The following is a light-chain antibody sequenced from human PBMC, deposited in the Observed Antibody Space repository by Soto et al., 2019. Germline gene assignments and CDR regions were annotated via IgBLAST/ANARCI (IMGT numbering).Light chain of an antibody. CDR2: EVI. Sequence: QSALTQPASVSGSPGQSITISCTGTSSDIGGYNYVSWYQHHPGKVPKLIIYEVINRPSGISHRFSGSKSGNTASLTISGLQAEDEADYYCSSYTSSSTLVFGGGTKVTVL. CDR3: SSYTSSSTLV. J-gene: IGLJ2*01. CDR1: SSDIGGYNY. V-gene: IGLV2-14*01.